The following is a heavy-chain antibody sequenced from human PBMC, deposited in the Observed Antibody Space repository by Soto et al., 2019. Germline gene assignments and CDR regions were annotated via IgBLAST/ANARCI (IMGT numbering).Heavy chain of an antibody. Sequence: QVQLVQSGAEVKKPGASVKVSCKASGYTFTSYGISWVRQAPGQGLEWMGWISAYNGNTNYAQKLQGRVTMTTDTSTSTAYMERRSLRSDDTAVYYCARDPNGPLSHYYDSSGDAFGYWGQGTLVTVSS. J-gene: IGHJ4*02. V-gene: IGHV1-18*01. CDR2: ISAYNGNT. CDR3: ARDPNGPLSHYYDSSGDAFGY. D-gene: IGHD3-22*01. CDR1: GYTFTSYG.